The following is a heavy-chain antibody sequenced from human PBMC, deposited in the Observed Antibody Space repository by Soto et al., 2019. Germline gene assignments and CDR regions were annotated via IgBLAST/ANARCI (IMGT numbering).Heavy chain of an antibody. J-gene: IGHJ6*02. V-gene: IGHV3-11*03. Sequence: GGSLILSCAASGFTFSDYYMSWIRQAPGKGLEWVSYISSSSSYTNYADSVKGRFTISRDNAKNSLYLQMNSLRAEDTAVYYCARSTVTGIHYYYYGMDVWGQGTTVTVSS. CDR2: ISSSSSYT. CDR1: GFTFSDYY. CDR3: ARSTVTGIHYYYYGMDV. D-gene: IGHD4-17*01.